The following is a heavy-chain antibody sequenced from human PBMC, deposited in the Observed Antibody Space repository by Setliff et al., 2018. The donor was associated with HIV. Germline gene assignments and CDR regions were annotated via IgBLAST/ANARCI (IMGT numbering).Heavy chain of an antibody. D-gene: IGHD3-3*01. CDR3: ARAADYDFWSGYSSGWFDP. CDR2: INPNSGGT. J-gene: IGHJ5*02. CDR1: GATFSSYT. V-gene: IGHV1-2*06. Sequence: ASVKVSCKASGATFSSYTISWVRQAPGQGLEWMGRINPNSGGTKYAQKFQGRVTMTRDTSISTAYMELSRLISDDTAVYYCARAADYDFWSGYSSGWFDPWGQGTLVTVSS.